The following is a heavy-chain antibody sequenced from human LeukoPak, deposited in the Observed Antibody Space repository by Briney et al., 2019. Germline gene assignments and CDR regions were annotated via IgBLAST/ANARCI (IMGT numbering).Heavy chain of an antibody. D-gene: IGHD5-18*01. CDR2: IHYSGST. CDR1: GDSISTYY. J-gene: IGHJ3*02. CDR3: ARSRSGYSYEHGAFEI. V-gene: IGHV4-59*01. Sequence: SETLPLTCTVSGDSISTYYWSWIRQPPGKGLEWIAYIHYSGSTTYNPSLRSRVTISVDTSRNQFSLKLSSVTAADTAVYYCARSRSGYSYEHGAFEIWGQGTMVTVSS.